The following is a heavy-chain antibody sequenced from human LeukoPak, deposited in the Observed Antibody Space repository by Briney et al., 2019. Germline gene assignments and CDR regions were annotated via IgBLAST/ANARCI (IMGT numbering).Heavy chain of an antibody. CDR3: AREVVYGSCDP. D-gene: IGHD3-10*01. Sequence: SETLSLTCTVSGGSISSGSYYWSWIRQPAGKGLEWIGRIYTSGSTNYNPSLESRVTISVDTSKNQFSLKLSSVTAADTAVYYCAREVVYGSCDPWGQGTLVTVSS. CDR2: IYTSGST. CDR1: GGSISSGSYY. V-gene: IGHV4-61*02. J-gene: IGHJ5*02.